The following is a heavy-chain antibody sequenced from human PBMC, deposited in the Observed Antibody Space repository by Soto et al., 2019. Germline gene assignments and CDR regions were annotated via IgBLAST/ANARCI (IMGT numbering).Heavy chain of an antibody. V-gene: IGHV3-30*18. Sequence: VVSLRLSCAASGFTFSSYGMHWVRQAPGKGLEWVAVISYDGSNKYYADSVKGRFTISRDNSKNTLYLQMNSLRAEDTAVYYCAKDFLLMYGGAFDIWGQGTMVTVSS. CDR1: GFTFSSYG. CDR2: ISYDGSNK. CDR3: AKDFLLMYGGAFDI. J-gene: IGHJ3*02. D-gene: IGHD3-16*01.